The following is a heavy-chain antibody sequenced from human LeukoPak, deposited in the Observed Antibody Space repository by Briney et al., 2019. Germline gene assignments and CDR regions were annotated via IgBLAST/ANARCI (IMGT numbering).Heavy chain of an antibody. D-gene: IGHD3-22*01. J-gene: IGHJ4*02. CDR1: GGSFSGYY. V-gene: IGHV4-34*01. CDR3: ASSQWASSGYDFDY. Sequence: PSETLSLTCAVYGGSFSGYYWSWIRQPPGKGLEWIGEINHSGSTNYNPSLKSRVTISVDTSKNQFSLKLSSVTAADTAVYYCASSQWASSGYDFDYWGQGTLVTVSS. CDR2: INHSGST.